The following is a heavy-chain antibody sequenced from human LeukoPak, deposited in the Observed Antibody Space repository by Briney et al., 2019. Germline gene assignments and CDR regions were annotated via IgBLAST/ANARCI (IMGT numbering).Heavy chain of an antibody. CDR2: IFFSGDA. CDR3: ARGGGYASPIGY. J-gene: IGHJ4*02. V-gene: IGHV4-59*01. D-gene: IGHD5-12*01. CDR1: SGSISNYY. Sequence: SETLSLTCIVSSGSISNYYWSWFRQPPGKGLEWIGYIFFSGDAKHNPSLQSRVTISIDTSNKFSLKLSSVTAADTAVYYCARGGGYASPIGYWGQGALVTVSS.